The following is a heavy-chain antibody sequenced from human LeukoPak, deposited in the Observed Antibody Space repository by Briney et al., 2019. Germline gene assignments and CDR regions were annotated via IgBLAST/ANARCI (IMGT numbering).Heavy chain of an antibody. CDR3: VSPRGFSYGCFDY. J-gene: IGHJ4*02. CDR1: GGSISSSSAY. D-gene: IGHD5-18*01. Sequence: SETLSLTCTVSGGSISSSSAYWGWIRQPPGKGLEWIGSIYYSKNTYYNPSLKSRVTISADTSKNQFSLTLGSVSATDTAVYYCVSPRGFSYGCFDYWGQGTLVTVSS. CDR2: IYYSKNT. V-gene: IGHV4-39*01.